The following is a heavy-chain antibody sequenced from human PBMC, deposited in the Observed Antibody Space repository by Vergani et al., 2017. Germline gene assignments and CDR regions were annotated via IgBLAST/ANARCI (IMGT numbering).Heavy chain of an antibody. D-gene: IGHD2-2*02. CDR1: GFTFSDFS. J-gene: IGHJ4*02. Sequence: EVQLLESGGDLVQPGGSLRLSCAASGFTFSDFSMSWVRQAPGKGLEWIGRIRSKNDGGTADYAAPLKGRFTISRDDSKDSAFLLVNNLKTEDTAVYFCYTDYHDYWGQGTLVTVSS. V-gene: IGHV3-15*01. CDR3: YTDYHDY. CDR2: IRSKNDGGTA.